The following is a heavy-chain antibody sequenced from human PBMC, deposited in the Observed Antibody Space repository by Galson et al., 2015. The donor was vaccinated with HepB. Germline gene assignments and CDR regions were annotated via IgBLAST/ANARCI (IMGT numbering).Heavy chain of an antibody. CDR1: GFTFSSYA. V-gene: IGHV3-30-3*01. Sequence: SLRLSCAASGFTFSSYAMHWVRQAPGKGLEWVAVISYDGSNKYYADSVKGRFTISRDNSKNTLYLQMNSLRAEDTAVYYCARGGKVVITTPYYYYGMDVWGQGTTVTVSS. CDR3: ARGGKVVITTPYYYYGMDV. J-gene: IGHJ6*02. D-gene: IGHD3-22*01. CDR2: ISYDGSNK.